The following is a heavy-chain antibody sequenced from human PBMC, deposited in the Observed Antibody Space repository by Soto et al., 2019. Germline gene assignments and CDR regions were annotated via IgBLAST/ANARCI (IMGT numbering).Heavy chain of an antibody. CDR3: ARDIGMATIDY. Sequence: SETLSLTCTVSGVSISSYYWSWIRQPPGKGLEWIGYIYYSGSTNYNPSLKSRVTISVDTSKNQFSLKLSSVTAADTAVYYCARDIGMATIDYWGQGTLVTVSS. D-gene: IGHD5-12*01. J-gene: IGHJ4*02. CDR2: IYYSGST. CDR1: GVSISSYY. V-gene: IGHV4-59*12.